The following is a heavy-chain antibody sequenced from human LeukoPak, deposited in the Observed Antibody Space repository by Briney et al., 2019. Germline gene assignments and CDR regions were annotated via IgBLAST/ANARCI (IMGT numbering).Heavy chain of an antibody. V-gene: IGHV4-4*07. J-gene: IGHJ4*02. CDR2: IHTSGST. D-gene: IGHD2-15*01. CDR1: GGSFSGYY. CDR3: ARDPGYCSGGSCYYFDY. Sequence: SETLSLTCAVYGGSFSGYYWSWIRQPAGKGLEWIGRIHTSGSTNYNPSLKSRVTISVDTSKNQFSLKLSSVTAADTAVYYCARDPGYCSGGSCYYFDYWGQGTLVTVSS.